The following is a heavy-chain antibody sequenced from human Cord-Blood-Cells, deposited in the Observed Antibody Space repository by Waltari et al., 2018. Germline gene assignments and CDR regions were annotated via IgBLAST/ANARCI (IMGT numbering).Heavy chain of an antibody. CDR1: GGSFSGYY. CDR2: VNHSGSS. CDR3: ATHGGYSGGWYDNVDY. V-gene: IGHV4-34*01. D-gene: IGHD6-19*01. Sequence: QVQLQQWGAGLLQPSETLSLTCAVYGGSFSGYYWGWVRQPPGKGLEGIGEVNHSGSSNYNPPLTGRVTISVDTAKNQFSLKLSSVTAADTAVYYCATHGGYSGGWYDNVDYWGQGTLVTVSS. J-gene: IGHJ4*02.